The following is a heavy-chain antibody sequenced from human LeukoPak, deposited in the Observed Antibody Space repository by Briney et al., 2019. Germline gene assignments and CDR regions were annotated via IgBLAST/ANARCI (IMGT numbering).Heavy chain of an antibody. CDR3: VRLQAVTGNFDY. Sequence: PSETLSLTCTVSGGSISSSSYYWGWIRQPPGKGLEWIETINYSGDTYYNPSLKSRVTTSVDSSKNQFSLKLSSVTAADTAVYYCVRLQAVTGNFDYWGRGAQVTVSS. V-gene: IGHV4-39*07. D-gene: IGHD1-20*01. CDR1: GGSISSSSYY. J-gene: IGHJ4*02. CDR2: INYSGDT.